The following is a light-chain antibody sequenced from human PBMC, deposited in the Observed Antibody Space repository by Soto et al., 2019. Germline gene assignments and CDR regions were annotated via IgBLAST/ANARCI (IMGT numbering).Light chain of an antibody. CDR1: ENIFSY. Sequence: DIQMTQSPSSLSASVGERVSITCRASENIFSYLSWYQHKPGKAPCLLIYAASSLQSGVPSRFSGSGSGTDFALTISSLQPEDCATFYCQQSYSVPHTFGQGTKLEI. J-gene: IGKJ2*01. V-gene: IGKV1-39*01. CDR3: QQSYSVPHT. CDR2: AAS.